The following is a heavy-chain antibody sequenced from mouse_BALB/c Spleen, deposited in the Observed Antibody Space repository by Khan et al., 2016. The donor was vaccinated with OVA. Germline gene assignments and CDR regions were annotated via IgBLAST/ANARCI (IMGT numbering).Heavy chain of an antibody. CDR1: GYTFTNYL. CDR3: ARYPSWYFDV. J-gene: IGHJ1*01. V-gene: IGHV1-63*02. Sequence: QVQLKESGAELLRPGTSVKMSCKAGGYTFTNYLIGWVKQRPGHGLEWIGDVYPGVAYTNYNEKFKGKATLTADTSSSTVFMQLSSLTFEDSAIYYCARYPSWYFDVWGAGTTVTVSS. CDR2: VYPGVAYT.